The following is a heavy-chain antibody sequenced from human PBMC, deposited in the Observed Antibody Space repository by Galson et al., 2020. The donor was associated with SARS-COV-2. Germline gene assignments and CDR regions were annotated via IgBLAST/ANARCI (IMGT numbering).Heavy chain of an antibody. CDR2: ISYEGGNK. J-gene: IGHJ6*02. Sequence: GGSLRLSCAASGFTFSSYAMHWVRQAPGKGLEWVATISYEGGNKFYADSVKGRFTISRDNSKNTLYLQMNSLRAEDTAVFYCAREGKAVTGLRGLADYNAMDVWGQGTTVTVSS. CDR1: GFTFSSYA. CDR3: AREGKAVTGLRGLADYNAMDV. D-gene: IGHD6-19*01. V-gene: IGHV3-30-3*01.